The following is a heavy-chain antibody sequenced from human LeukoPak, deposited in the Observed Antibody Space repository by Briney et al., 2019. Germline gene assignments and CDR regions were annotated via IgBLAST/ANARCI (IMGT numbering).Heavy chain of an antibody. CDR1: GGSISSSTYS. CDR3: ARDSRSYYDSRGYYGTFDY. Sequence: SETLSLTCTVSGGSISSSTYSWGWIRQPPGKGLEWIGYIYYSGSTNYSPSLKSRVTISVDTSKNQFSLKLSSVTAADTAVYYCARDSRSYYDSRGYYGTFDYWGQGTLVTVSS. CDR2: IYYSGST. D-gene: IGHD3-22*01. V-gene: IGHV4-61*01. J-gene: IGHJ4*02.